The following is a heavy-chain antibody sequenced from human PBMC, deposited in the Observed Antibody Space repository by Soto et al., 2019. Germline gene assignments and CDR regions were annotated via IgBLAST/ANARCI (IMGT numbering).Heavy chain of an antibody. CDR2: IWFDGSMK. D-gene: IGHD6-13*01. CDR3: ARDRSRWDRGGMEV. Sequence: QVQLVESGGGVVQPGRSLRLSCAASGFTFSSNGIHWVRQAAGKGLEWVAVIWFDGSMKYYADSVRGRFTISRDNSKNTLYLQMTNLGVEDTAVYYCARDRSRWDRGGMEVWGQGTTVTVSS. V-gene: IGHV3-33*01. J-gene: IGHJ6*02. CDR1: GFTFSSNG.